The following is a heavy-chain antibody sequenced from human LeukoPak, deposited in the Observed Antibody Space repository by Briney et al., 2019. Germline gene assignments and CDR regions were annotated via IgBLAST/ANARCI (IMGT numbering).Heavy chain of an antibody. V-gene: IGHV4-59*11. J-gene: IGHJ6*03. CDR1: GDSISRHY. CDR3: AKVCSYHYYYMEI. CDR2: LYYSGST. Sequence: SETLSLTCTVSGDSISRHYWNWIRHSPGRGLEWIGYLYYSGSTNYNPPLKSRVTMSLDTSQNRLYLNMSAVTAADTAVYFCAKVCSYHYYYMEIWGKGTTVTVSS. D-gene: IGHD2-2*01.